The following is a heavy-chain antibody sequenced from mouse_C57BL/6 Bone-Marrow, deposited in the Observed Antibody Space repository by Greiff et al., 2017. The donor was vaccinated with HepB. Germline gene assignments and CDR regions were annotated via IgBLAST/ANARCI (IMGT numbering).Heavy chain of an antibody. CDR1: GYTFTSYW. D-gene: IGHD1-1*01. Sequence: QVQLQQSGAELVKPGASVKLSCKASGYTFTSYWMHWVKQRPGQGLEWIGMIHPNSGSTNYNEKFKSKATLTVDKSSSTAYMQLSSLTSEDSAVYYCERELLRYPYYFDYWGKGTTLTVSS. CDR2: IHPNSGST. V-gene: IGHV1-64*01. J-gene: IGHJ2*01. CDR3: ERELLRYPYYFDY.